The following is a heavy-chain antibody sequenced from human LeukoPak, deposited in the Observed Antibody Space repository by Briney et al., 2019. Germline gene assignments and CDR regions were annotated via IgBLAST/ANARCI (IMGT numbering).Heavy chain of an antibody. Sequence: ASVKVSCKASGYTFTNYYMHWVRQAPGQGLEWMGIINPSVGSTSYAQKFQGRVTMTRDTSTSTVYMELSSLRSEDTAVYYCVRLMTSGDAFDIWGQGTMVTVSS. J-gene: IGHJ3*02. D-gene: IGHD3-10*01. CDR2: INPSVGST. CDR1: GYTFTNYY. V-gene: IGHV1-46*01. CDR3: VRLMTSGDAFDI.